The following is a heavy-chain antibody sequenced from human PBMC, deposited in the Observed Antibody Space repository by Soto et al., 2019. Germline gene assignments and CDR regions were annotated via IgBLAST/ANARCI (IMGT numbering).Heavy chain of an antibody. D-gene: IGHD3-22*01. J-gene: IGHJ5*02. CDR2: ISYDGSNK. V-gene: IGHV3-30-3*01. CDR1: GFPFSSYA. Sequence: SXRLSCGSWGFPFSSYASHWVRQAPGKGLEWVAVISYDGSNKYYADSVKGRFTISRDNSKNTLYLQMNSLRAEDTAVYYCASGAEYISSGYYGEVDPWGQRTLVTVSS. CDR3: ASGAEYISSGYYGEVDP.